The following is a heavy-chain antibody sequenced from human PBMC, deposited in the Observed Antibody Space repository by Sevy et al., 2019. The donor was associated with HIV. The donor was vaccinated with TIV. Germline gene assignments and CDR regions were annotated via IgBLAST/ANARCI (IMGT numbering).Heavy chain of an antibody. J-gene: IGHJ4*02. V-gene: IGHV3-21*01. CDR1: GFTFNIYS. CDR2: ISSSNSYI. D-gene: IGHD6-13*01. CDR3: ARASQQLVLLREYYFDY. Sequence: GSLRLSCAASGFTFNIYSMNWVRQAPGKGLEWVSSISSSNSYIHNADSMKGRFTVSRDNAKNALYLQMNSLRAEDTAVYYCARASQQLVLLREYYFDYWGQGTLVTVSS.